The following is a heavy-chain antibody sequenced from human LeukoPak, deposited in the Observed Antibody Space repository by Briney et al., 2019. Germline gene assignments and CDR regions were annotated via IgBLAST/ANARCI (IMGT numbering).Heavy chain of an antibody. J-gene: IGHJ4*02. CDR2: ISGTGYST. CDR3: ARAFGLTDY. CDR1: GFTFSSYA. D-gene: IGHD3/OR15-3a*01. Sequence: GGSLRLSCAASGFTFSSYAMIWVRQAPGKGLEWVSSISGTGYSTYYADSVKGRFTMSRDNSKNSLYLQMNSLRDEDTAVYYCARAFGLTDYWGQGTLVTVSS. V-gene: IGHV3-23*01.